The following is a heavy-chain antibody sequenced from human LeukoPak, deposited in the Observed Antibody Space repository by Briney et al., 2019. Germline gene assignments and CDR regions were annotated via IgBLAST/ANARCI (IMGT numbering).Heavy chain of an antibody. V-gene: IGHV3-23*01. Sequence: GGSLRLSCGASGFTFSSYAMSWVRQAPGKGLEWVSAISGSGGSTYYADSVKGRFTISRDNSKNTLYLQMNSLRAEDTAVYYCAKDPHRGYSGYGYFDYWGQGTLVTVSS. CDR1: GFTFSSYA. D-gene: IGHD5-12*01. CDR3: AKDPHRGYSGYGYFDY. CDR2: ISGSGGST. J-gene: IGHJ4*02.